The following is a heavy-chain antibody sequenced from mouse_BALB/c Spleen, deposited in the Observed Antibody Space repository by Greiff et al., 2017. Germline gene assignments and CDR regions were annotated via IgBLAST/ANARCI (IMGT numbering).Heavy chain of an antibody. V-gene: IGHV1-80*01. Sequence: VQLQQSGAELVRPGSSVKISCKASGYAFSSYWMNWVKQRPGQGLEWIGQIYPGDGDTNYNGKFKGKATLTADKSSSTAYMQLSSLTSEDSAVYVCARSYGPYYYAMDYWGQGTSVTVSS. CDR2: IYPGDGDT. D-gene: IGHD2-10*02. J-gene: IGHJ4*01. CDR3: ARSYGPYYYAMDY. CDR1: GYAFSSYW.